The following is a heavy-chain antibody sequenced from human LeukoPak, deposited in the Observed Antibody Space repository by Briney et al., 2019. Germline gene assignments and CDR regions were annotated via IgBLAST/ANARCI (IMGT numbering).Heavy chain of an antibody. Sequence: PSETLSLTCTVSGGSISSSSYYWGWIRQPPGKGLEWIGSIYYSGSTYYNPSLKSRVTISVDTSKNQFSLKLSSVTAADTAVYYCARHPRGLGGVLNWFDPWGQGTLVTVSS. CDR2: IYYSGST. D-gene: IGHD3-16*01. J-gene: IGHJ5*02. V-gene: IGHV4-39*01. CDR3: ARHPRGLGGVLNWFDP. CDR1: GGSISSSSYY.